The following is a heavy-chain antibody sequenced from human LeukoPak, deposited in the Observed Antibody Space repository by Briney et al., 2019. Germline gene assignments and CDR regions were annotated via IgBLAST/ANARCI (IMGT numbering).Heavy chain of an antibody. CDR1: GFTFSDYY. Sequence: GGSLRLSCAASGFTFSDYYMSWIRQAPGKGLEWVSYISSSDSTIYYADSVKGRFTISRDNAKNSLYLQMNSLRAEDTAVYYCARGFSYYYDSSGYAGYWGQGTLVTVSS. CDR2: ISSSDSTI. J-gene: IGHJ4*02. CDR3: ARGFSYYYDSSGYAGY. V-gene: IGHV3-11*04. D-gene: IGHD3-22*01.